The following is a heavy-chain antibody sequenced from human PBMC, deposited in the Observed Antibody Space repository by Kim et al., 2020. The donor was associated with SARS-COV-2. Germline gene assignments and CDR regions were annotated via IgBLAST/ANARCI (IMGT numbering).Heavy chain of an antibody. CDR2: IKQDGRDK. Sequence: GGSLRLSCAASGFISSSYWMSWVRQIPGKGLEWVAHIKQDGRDKLYVDSVNGRFIISRDNAKNSLYLQMNSLRAEDTAVYYCARAGVWYFDLWGRGTLVTVSS. D-gene: IGHD3-3*01. J-gene: IGHJ2*01. CDR1: GFISSSYW. V-gene: IGHV3-7*03. CDR3: ARAGVWYFDL.